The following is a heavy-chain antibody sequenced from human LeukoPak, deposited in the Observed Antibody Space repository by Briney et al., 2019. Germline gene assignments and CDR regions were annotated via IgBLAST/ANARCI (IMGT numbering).Heavy chain of an antibody. CDR2: IYYSGST. J-gene: IGHJ5*02. V-gene: IGHV4-31*03. Sequence: SETLSLTCTVSGGSISSGGYYWSWIRQHPGKGLEWIGYIYYSGSTYSNPSLKSRVTISVDTSKNQFSLNLSSVTAADPAVYYCARYCSSTNCYKGGLDPWGQGTLVTVCS. CDR1: GGSISSGGYY. D-gene: IGHD2-2*02. CDR3: ARYCSSTNCYKGGLDP.